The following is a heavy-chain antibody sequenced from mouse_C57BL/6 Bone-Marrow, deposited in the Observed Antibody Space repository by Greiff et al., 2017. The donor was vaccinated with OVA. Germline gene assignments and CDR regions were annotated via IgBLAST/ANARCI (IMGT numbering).Heavy chain of an antibody. CDR2: IDPSDSYT. V-gene: IGHV1-69*01. Sequence: VQLQQPGAELVMPGASVKLSCKASGYTFTSYWMHWVKQRPGQGLEWIGEIDPSDSYTNYNQKFKGKSTLTVDKSSSTAYMQLSSLTYEDSAVYYCATDSSGYEDYWGQGTTLTVSS. D-gene: IGHD3-2*02. CDR1: GYTFTSYW. CDR3: ATDSSGYEDY. J-gene: IGHJ2*01.